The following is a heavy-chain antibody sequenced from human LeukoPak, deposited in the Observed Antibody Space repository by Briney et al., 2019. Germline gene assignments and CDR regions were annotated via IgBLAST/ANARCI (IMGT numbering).Heavy chain of an antibody. V-gene: IGHV3-66*01. J-gene: IGHJ3*02. Sequence: PGGSLSLSCAAGGFSISTNYMRWLRQAPGKGLEWVTIIYSGGSTYYTESVKGRFTISGDDSKNTPYLQLNSLRAEDTAGYYCGRVMRDIRECYDSWGQGTMVTISS. CDR2: IYSGGST. CDR3: GRVMRDIRECYDS. CDR1: GFSISTNY. D-gene: IGHD2-21*02.